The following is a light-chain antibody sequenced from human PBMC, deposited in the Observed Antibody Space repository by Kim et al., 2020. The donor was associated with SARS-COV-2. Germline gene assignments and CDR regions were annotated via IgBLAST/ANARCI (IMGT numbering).Light chain of an antibody. V-gene: IGKV3-15*01. CDR3: QQYNQWPPGLS. CDR1: QSISSA. J-gene: IGKJ4*01. CDR2: GAS. Sequence: SPGERATLSCRASQSISSALAWYQQKPGQAPRLLIHGASTRANDVPARFSGSGSETEFTLTISSLQSEDSAVYYCQQYNQWPPGLSFGGGTKLEI.